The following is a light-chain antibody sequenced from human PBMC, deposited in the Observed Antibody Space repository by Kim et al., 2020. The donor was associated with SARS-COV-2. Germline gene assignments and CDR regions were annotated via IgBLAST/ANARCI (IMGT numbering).Light chain of an antibody. CDR3: QQYYSYRT. CDR1: QGISSY. J-gene: IGKJ4*01. V-gene: IGKV1-8*01. Sequence: SASTGDRVTITCRASQGISSYLAWYQQKPGKAPKLLIYAASTLQSGVPSRFSGSGSGTDFTLTISCLQSEDFATYYCQQYYSYRTFGGGTKVDIK. CDR2: AAS.